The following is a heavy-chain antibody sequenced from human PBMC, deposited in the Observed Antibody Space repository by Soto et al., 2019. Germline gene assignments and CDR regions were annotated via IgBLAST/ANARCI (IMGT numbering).Heavy chain of an antibody. D-gene: IGHD1-26*01. CDR3: AKSVGAAYYFDF. V-gene: IGHV4-4*07. CDR2: VYTSGST. J-gene: IGHJ4*02. Sequence: SGPLSLTSNVSGGSMSKYYWSWIRQPAGKGLEWIGRVYTSGSTNYNPSLKSRVTMSIGTSNNHLSRKRNSVTAGDSAVNYCAKSVGAAYYFDFWGQGTLVTVSS. CDR1: GGSMSKYY.